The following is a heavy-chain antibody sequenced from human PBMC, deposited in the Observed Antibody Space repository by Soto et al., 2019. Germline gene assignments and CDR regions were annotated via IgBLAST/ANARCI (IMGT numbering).Heavy chain of an antibody. D-gene: IGHD2-21*01. CDR3: AVCGGNMPPYPYTGLDV. CDR1: GYIFTNYW. CDR2: MDPSRGST. V-gene: IGHV1-46*01. Sequence: QDQLVQSGAEVKKPGASVKVSCEASGYIFTNYWISWVRLAPGQGLEWMGIMDPSRGSTTYAPQFQGRISMTRSTAADTAYMELSSLRSYDTAVYYCAVCGGNMPPYPYTGLDVWGQGTTVIVSS. J-gene: IGHJ6*02.